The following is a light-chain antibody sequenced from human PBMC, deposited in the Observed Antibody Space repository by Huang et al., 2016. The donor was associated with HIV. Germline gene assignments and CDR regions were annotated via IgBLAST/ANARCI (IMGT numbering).Light chain of an antibody. CDR1: QSVSSNY. CDR3: QQYGSSPRT. CDR2: GAS. J-gene: IGKJ1*01. V-gene: IGKV3-20*01. Sequence: EIVLTQSPGTLSLSPGERATLSCRASQSVSSNYLAWYQQKPGQAPRLLIYGASSRATGIPDRFSGSGCVTDFTLTISRLEPEDFAVYYCQQYGSSPRTFGQGTKVEIK.